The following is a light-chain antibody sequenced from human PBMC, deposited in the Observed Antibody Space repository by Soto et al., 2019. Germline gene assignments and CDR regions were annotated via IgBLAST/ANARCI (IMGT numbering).Light chain of an antibody. Sequence: QSVLTQPPSASGTPGQRVTISCSGSSSNIGSNYVYWYQQLPGTAPKLPIYRNNQRPSGVPDRFSGSKSRTSASLAISGLRSEDEADYYCAAWDDSLSGPVFGGGTKLTVL. CDR2: RNN. CDR3: AAWDDSLSGPV. J-gene: IGLJ2*01. V-gene: IGLV1-47*01. CDR1: SSNIGSNY.